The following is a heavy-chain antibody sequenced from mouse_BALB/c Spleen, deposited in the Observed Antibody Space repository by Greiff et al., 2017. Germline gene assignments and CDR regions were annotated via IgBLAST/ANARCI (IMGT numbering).Heavy chain of an antibody. CDR2: ISSGGST. Sequence: DVKLVESGGGLVKPGGSLKLSCAASGFTFSSYAMSWVRQTPEKRLEWVASISSGGSTYYPDSVKGRFTISRDNARNILYLQMSSLRSEDTAMYYCARVYGNPLYYAMDYWGQGTSVTVSS. CDR1: GFTFSSYA. D-gene: IGHD2-1*01. J-gene: IGHJ4*01. V-gene: IGHV5-6-5*01. CDR3: ARVYGNPLYYAMDY.